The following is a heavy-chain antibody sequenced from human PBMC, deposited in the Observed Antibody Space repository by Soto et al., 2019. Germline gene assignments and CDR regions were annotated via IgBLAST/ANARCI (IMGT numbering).Heavy chain of an antibody. CDR3: TRVTGVVTSLYYFDY. CDR1: GFTFGDYS. J-gene: IGHJ4*02. V-gene: IGHV3-49*04. D-gene: IGHD3-3*01. Sequence: LRLSCTASGFTFGDYSMSWVRQAPGKGLEWVGFIRSKAYGGTTEYAASVKGGFTISRDDSKSIAYLLINSLKTEDTAMYYCTRVTGVVTSLYYFDYWGQGTLVTVSS. CDR2: IRSKAYGGTT.